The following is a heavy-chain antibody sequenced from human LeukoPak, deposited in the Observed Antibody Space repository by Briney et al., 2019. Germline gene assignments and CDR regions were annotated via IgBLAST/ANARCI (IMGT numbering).Heavy chain of an antibody. CDR3: AGVPYYYDSSGYYRPDDAFDI. Sequence: GGSLRLSCAASGFTFSSYGMSWVRQAPGKGLEWVSAISGSGGSTYYADSVKGRFTISRDNSKNTLYLQMNSLRADDTAVYYCAGVPYYYDSSGYYRPDDAFDIWGQGTMVTVSS. V-gene: IGHV3-23*01. D-gene: IGHD3-22*01. CDR2: ISGSGGST. CDR1: GFTFSSYG. J-gene: IGHJ3*02.